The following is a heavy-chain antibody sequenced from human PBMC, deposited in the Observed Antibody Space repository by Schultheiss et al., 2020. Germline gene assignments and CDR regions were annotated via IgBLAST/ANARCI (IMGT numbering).Heavy chain of an antibody. J-gene: IGHJ6*02. D-gene: IGHD2-15*01. V-gene: IGHV3-73*01. Sequence: GGSLRLSCAASGFTFSGSPMHWVRQASGKGLEWVGRIRSKANSYATAYAASVKGRFTISRDDSKNTAYLQINSLKTEDTAVYYCTSSTYAYCSDGRCHSDYYYYGMDVWGQGTTVTVSS. CDR3: TSSTYAYCSDGRCHSDYYYYGMDV. CDR1: GFTFSGSP. CDR2: IRSKANSYAT.